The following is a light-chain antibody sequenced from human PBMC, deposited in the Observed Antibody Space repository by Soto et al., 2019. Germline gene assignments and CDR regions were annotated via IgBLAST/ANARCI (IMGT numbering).Light chain of an antibody. V-gene: IGKV3-15*01. CDR3: QQYGTSPPLT. CDR2: GAS. J-gene: IGKJ4*01. CDR1: QSVSSD. Sequence: EIVMTQSPATLSVSPGERATLSCRASQSVSSDLAWYQQKPGQAPRLLIYGASTRATGIPARFSGSGSGTDCTLSISSLQSEDFAVYYCQQYGTSPPLTFGAGTRVEV.